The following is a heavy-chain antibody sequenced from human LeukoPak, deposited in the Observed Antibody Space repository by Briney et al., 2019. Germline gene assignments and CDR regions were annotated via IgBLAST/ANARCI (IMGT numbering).Heavy chain of an antibody. CDR2: INPSGGST. J-gene: IGHJ5*02. V-gene: IGHV1-46*01. CDR3: ARGVGATSSLGWFDP. CDR1: GYTFTSYY. Sequence: ASVTVSCKASGYTFTSYYMHWVRQAPGQGLEWMGIINPSGGSTSYAQKFQGRVTMTRDTSTSTVYMELSSLRSEDTAVYYCARGVGATSSLGWFDPWGQGTLVTVSS. D-gene: IGHD1-26*01.